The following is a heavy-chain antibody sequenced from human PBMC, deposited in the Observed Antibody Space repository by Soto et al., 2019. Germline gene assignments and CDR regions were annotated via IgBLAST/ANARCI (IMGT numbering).Heavy chain of an antibody. Sequence: QVQLVQSGAEVKKPGASVKVSCKASGYTFTSYGISWVRQAPGQGLEWMGWISAYNGNTNYAQKLQGRVTMTTGTSPSTAYMELKSLSSEDTAVYYCARGLDDLRHYYRSGYYLAFYIWGQGTIGNVSS. CDR2: ISAYNGNT. CDR1: GYTFTSYG. CDR3: ARGLDDLRHYYRSGYYLAFYI. D-gene: IGHD3-22*01. J-gene: IGHJ3*02. V-gene: IGHV1-18*01.